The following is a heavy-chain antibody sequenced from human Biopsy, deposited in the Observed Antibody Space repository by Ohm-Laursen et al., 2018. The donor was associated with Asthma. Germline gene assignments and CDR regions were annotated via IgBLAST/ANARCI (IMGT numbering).Heavy chain of an antibody. CDR3: ARGPELDA. J-gene: IGHJ6*02. CDR2: TNERGVT. Sequence: SETLSLTCYVYPGSFSGFFWTWIRQSPGKGLEWIGETNERGVTNNNPSLKSRVIISIDTYWNRVSLKLTSVTAADTAVYYCARGPELDAWGQGTTVTVSS. V-gene: IGHV4-34*01. CDR1: PGSFSGFF.